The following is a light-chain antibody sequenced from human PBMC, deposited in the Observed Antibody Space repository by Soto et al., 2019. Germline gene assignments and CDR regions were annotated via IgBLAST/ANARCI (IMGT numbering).Light chain of an antibody. CDR3: SSYTSISTPMV. CDR2: DVS. CDR1: SSDVGGYNY. V-gene: IGLV2-14*01. J-gene: IGLJ2*01. Sequence: QSALTQPASVSGSPGQSITISCTGTSSDVGGYNYVSWYQQHPGKAPKLMIYDVSNRPSGVSNRFSGSKSGNTASLTISGLQAEDDADYYCSSYTSISTPMVFGGGTKLTVL.